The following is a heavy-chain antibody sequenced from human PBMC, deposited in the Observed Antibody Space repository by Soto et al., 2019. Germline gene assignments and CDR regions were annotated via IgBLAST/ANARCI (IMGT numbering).Heavy chain of an antibody. J-gene: IGHJ6*01. D-gene: IGHD3-10*01. CDR3: AKDMGVRGVIIDTHYYYGMDV. V-gene: IGHV3-43*01. CDR2: ISWDGGST. Sequence: GGSLRLSCAAPGFTFDDYTMHWVRQAPGKGLEWVSLISWDGGSTYYADSVKGRFTISRDNSKNSLYLQMNSLRTEDTALYYCAKDMGVRGVIIDTHYYYGMDVWGQGTTVTVSS. CDR1: GFTFDDYT.